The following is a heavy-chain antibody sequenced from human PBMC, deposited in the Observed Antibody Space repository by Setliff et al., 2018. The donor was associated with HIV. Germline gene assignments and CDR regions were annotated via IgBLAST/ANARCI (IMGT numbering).Heavy chain of an antibody. V-gene: IGHV4-59*08. CDR2: IYYSGST. CDR3: ARHAPRNHDLAGVFYPYYMDV. CDR1: GGSISSFY. D-gene: IGHD1-1*01. J-gene: IGHJ6*03. Sequence: SETLSLTCTVSGGSISSFYWSWIRQPPGKGLEWIGYIYYSGSTSDNPSLKSRVTISVDTSKTQFSLKLSSVTAADTAAYYCARHAPRNHDLAGVFYPYYMDVWGKGTTVTVSS.